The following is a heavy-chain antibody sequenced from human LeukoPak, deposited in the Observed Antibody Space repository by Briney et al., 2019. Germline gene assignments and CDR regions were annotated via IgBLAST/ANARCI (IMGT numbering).Heavy chain of an antibody. J-gene: IGHJ6*03. CDR3: ARSARYYMDV. Sequence: GGSLRLSCAASGFTFSSYSMNWVRQAPGKGLEWVSYISSSSSTIYYADSVKGRFTISRDNSKNTLYLQMNSLRAEDTAVYYCARSARYYMDVWGKGTTVTVSS. V-gene: IGHV3-48*01. CDR1: GFTFSSYS. CDR2: ISSSSSTI.